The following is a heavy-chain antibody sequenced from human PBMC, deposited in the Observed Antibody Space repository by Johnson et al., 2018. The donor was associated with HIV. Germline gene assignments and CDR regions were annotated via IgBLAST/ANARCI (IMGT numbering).Heavy chain of an antibody. J-gene: IGHJ3*02. CDR1: GFTFSSFA. Sequence: QVQLVESGGGVVQTGRSLRLSCAASGFTFSSFAIHWVRQAPGKGLEWVAVISYDGSNKYYADSVKGRFTISRDNSKNTLYLQMNGLRAEDTAVYYCARGGARSSGYYSAFDIWGQGTMVTVSS. CDR2: ISYDGSNK. V-gene: IGHV3-30-3*01. D-gene: IGHD3-22*01. CDR3: ARGGARSSGYYSAFDI.